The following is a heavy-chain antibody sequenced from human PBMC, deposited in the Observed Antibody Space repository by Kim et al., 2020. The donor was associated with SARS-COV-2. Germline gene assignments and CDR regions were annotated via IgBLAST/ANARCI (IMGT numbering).Heavy chain of an antibody. Sequence: SQTLSLTCAISRDNVSSNSAAWNWIRQSPSRGLEWLGRTYARSKWYNDYAISVKSRVTINPDTSKNQFSLQLKSVTPEDTAVYYCARGSEGFSSSSRYYYYYMDVWGKGTTVTVSS. CDR3: ARGSEGFSSSSRYYYYYMDV. CDR2: TYARSKWYN. J-gene: IGHJ6*03. D-gene: IGHD6-6*01. V-gene: IGHV6-1*01. CDR1: RDNVSSNSAA.